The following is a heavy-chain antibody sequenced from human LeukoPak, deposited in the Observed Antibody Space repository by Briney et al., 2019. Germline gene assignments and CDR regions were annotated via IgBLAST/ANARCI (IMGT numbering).Heavy chain of an antibody. Sequence: ASVKVSCKASGYTFTSYDINWVRQATGQGLEWMGWMNPNSGNTGYAQKFQGRVTITRNTSISTAYMELSSLRSEDTAVYYCARTLTYYDYVWGSSMWGSYFDYWGQGTLVTVSS. CDR1: GYTFTSYD. V-gene: IGHV1-8*03. CDR3: ARTLTYYDYVWGSSMWGSYFDY. D-gene: IGHD3-16*01. CDR2: MNPNSGNT. J-gene: IGHJ4*02.